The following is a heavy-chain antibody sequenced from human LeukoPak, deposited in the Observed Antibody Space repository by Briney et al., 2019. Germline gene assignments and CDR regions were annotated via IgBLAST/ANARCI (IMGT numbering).Heavy chain of an antibody. D-gene: IGHD6-19*01. V-gene: IGHV1-69*13. Sequence: SVKVSCKASGGTFSSYAVSWVRQAPGQGLEWMGGIIPIFGTANYAQKFQGRVTITADESTSTAYMELSSLRSGDTAVYYCARVAVAGLFDNWGQGTLVTVSS. CDR2: IIPIFGTA. CDR3: ARVAVAGLFDN. CDR1: GGTFSSYA. J-gene: IGHJ4*02.